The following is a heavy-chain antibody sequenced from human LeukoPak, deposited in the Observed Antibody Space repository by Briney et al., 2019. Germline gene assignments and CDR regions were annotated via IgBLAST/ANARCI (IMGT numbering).Heavy chain of an antibody. V-gene: IGHV3-11*03. Sequence: GGSLRLSCAASGFTFSDYYMSWIRQAPGRGLEWVSYISWDSSYTSYADSVKGRFTVSRDNAQKSLYLQMDSLRAEDTAVYYCARLVGAATDPFDYWGQGTLVTVSS. CDR2: ISWDSSYT. J-gene: IGHJ4*02. CDR1: GFTFSDYY. CDR3: ARLVGAATDPFDY. D-gene: IGHD1-26*01.